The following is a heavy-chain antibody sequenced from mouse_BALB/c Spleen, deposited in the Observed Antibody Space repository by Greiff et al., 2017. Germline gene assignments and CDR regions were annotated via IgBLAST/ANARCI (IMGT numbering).Heavy chain of an antibody. D-gene: IGHD2-1*01. CDR3: AREDGNYVFAY. CDR2: ISDGGSYT. V-gene: IGHV5-4*02. CDR1: GFTFSDYY. Sequence: EVKLMESGGGLVKPGGSLKLSCAASGFTFSDYYMYWVRQTPEKRLEWVATISDGGSYTYYPDSVKGRFTISRDNAKNNLYLQMSSLKSEDTAMYYCAREDGNYVFAYWGQGTLVTVSA. J-gene: IGHJ3*01.